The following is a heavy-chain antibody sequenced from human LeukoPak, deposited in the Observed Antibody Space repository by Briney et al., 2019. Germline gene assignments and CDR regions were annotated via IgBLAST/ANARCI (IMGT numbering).Heavy chain of an antibody. CDR3: ARDFVNSGYYFDY. Sequence: GGSLRLSCVGSGFSFSGNSMNWVSQAPGKGLEWVSGISRTSTYIYYADSVQGRFTISRDNAKNSLYLQMDSLRAEDTAVYYCARDFVNSGYYFDYWGQGTQVTVSS. J-gene: IGHJ4*02. CDR2: ISRTSTYI. V-gene: IGHV3-21*01. D-gene: IGHD3-22*01. CDR1: GFSFSGNS.